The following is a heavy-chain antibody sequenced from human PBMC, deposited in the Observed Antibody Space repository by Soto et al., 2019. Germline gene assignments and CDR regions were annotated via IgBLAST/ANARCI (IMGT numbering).Heavy chain of an antibody. CDR2: IIPIFGTG. J-gene: IGHJ4*02. CDR1: GGTFSSYI. CDR3: ALTTNTAVAYFLNF. D-gene: IGHD2-8*01. V-gene: IGHV1-69*01. Sequence: QVQLVQSGAEVKKSGSSVKVSCKASGGTFSSYIINWVRQAPGQGLEWMGWIIPIFGTGIYAQKFQGRVTITADESTSTAYMELNSRRSEDTALYYYALTTNTAVAYFLNFWGQGTLVTVSS.